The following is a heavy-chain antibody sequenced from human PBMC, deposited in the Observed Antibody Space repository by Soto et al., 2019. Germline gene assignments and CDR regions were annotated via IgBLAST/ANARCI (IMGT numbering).Heavy chain of an antibody. CDR1: DYFISSYY. Sequence: SETLSLTCPVSDYFISSYYWNWIRQPAGKGLEWIGRVSTNGATNYNPSLEGRVTMSVDTSKNQFSLKLTSVTAADTAVYFCARADYEILTGSYAMDVWGQGTTVPSP. CDR2: VSTNGAT. CDR3: ARADYEILTGSYAMDV. J-gene: IGHJ6*02. V-gene: IGHV4-4*07. D-gene: IGHD3-9*01.